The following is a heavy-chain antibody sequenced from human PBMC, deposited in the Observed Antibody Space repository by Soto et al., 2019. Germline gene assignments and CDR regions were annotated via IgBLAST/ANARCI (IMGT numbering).Heavy chain of an antibody. J-gene: IGHJ4*02. Sequence: KSGPTLVNPTQTLTLTCSFSGFSLSTSGMCVSWIRQPPGKALEWLARIDWDDAKYYSTSLKTRLTISKDTSKKQVVLTMTNMDPVDTATYYCARENNYGYDYWGQGTLVTVSS. D-gene: IGHD5-18*01. V-gene: IGHV2-70*11. CDR2: IDWDDAK. CDR1: GFSLSTSGMC. CDR3: ARENNYGYDY.